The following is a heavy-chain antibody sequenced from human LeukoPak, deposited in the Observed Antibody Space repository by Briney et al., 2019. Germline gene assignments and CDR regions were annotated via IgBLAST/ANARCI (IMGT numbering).Heavy chain of an antibody. CDR1: GYTFTSYG. Sequence: ASVKVSCKASGYTFTSYGISWVRQAPGQGLEWMGWINTNTGKPTYAQGFTGRFVFSLDSSVSTAYLQINSLNAEGTAVYYCARAASLDYWGQGTLVTVSS. V-gene: IGHV7-4-1*02. J-gene: IGHJ4*02. CDR2: INTNTGKP. CDR3: ARAASLDY. D-gene: IGHD2-2*01.